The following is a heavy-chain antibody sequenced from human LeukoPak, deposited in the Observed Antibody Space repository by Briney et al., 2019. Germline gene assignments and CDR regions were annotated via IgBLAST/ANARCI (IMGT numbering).Heavy chain of an antibody. Sequence: PSETLSLTCAVSGYSISSGYYWGWIRQPPGKGLEWIGRIYTSGSTNYNPSLKSRVTISVDTSKNQFSLKLSSVTAADTAVYYCARVNTIFGVVIGDMDVWGKGTTVTVSS. CDR2: IYTSGST. J-gene: IGHJ6*03. V-gene: IGHV4-38-2*01. CDR3: ARVNTIFGVVIGDMDV. D-gene: IGHD3-3*01. CDR1: GYSISSGYY.